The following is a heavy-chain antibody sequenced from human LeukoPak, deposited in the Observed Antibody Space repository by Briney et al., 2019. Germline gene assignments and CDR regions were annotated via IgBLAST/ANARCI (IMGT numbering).Heavy chain of an antibody. Sequence: PGGSLRLSCVVSGLPFSSSNMNWVRQAPGKGLEWISHISSSGLTTYYANSVKGRFTISRDNARNSLYLQMNSLRAEDTAIYYCVRDRGTYRPIDYWGQGTLVTVSS. CDR2: ISSSGLTT. CDR1: GLPFSSSN. J-gene: IGHJ4*02. D-gene: IGHD1-26*01. CDR3: VRDRGTYRPIDY. V-gene: IGHV3-48*03.